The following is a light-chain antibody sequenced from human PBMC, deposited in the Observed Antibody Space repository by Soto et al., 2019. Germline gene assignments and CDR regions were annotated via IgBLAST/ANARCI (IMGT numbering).Light chain of an antibody. Sequence: EIVMTQSPATVSVSPGERATLSCRASQSVRTKLAWYQQKPGQAPRLLIYGASSRATGIPARFSGSGSGTEFTLTISSLQAEDSGVYYCQQYNKWPAEITFGEGTRLEIK. CDR3: QQYNKWPAEIT. V-gene: IGKV3D-15*01. CDR2: GAS. CDR1: QSVRTK. J-gene: IGKJ5*01.